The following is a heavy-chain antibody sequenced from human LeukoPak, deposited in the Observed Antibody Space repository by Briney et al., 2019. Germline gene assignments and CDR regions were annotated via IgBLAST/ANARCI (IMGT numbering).Heavy chain of an antibody. J-gene: IGHJ6*02. Sequence: ASVKVSCKASGYTFTSYDINWVRPATGQGLEWMGWMNPNSGNTGYAQKFQGRVTMTRNTSISTAYMELSSLRSEDTAVYYCAREYSSSSGGYYYYGMDVWGQGTTVTVSS. V-gene: IGHV1-8*01. CDR1: GYTFTSYD. D-gene: IGHD6-6*01. CDR3: AREYSSSSGGYYYYGMDV. CDR2: MNPNSGNT.